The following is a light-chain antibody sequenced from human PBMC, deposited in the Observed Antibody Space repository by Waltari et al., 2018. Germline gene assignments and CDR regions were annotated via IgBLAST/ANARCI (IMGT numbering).Light chain of an antibody. J-gene: IGKJ4*01. CDR3: QQANSFPLT. V-gene: IGKV1-12*01. CDR1: QGISSW. Sequence: DIQMTQSPSSVSASVGDRVTITCRASQGISSWLAWYQKKPGKAPKHLIYAASSLQSGVPSRFSGSGSGTDFTLTISSLQPEDFATYYCQQANSFPLTFGGGTKVEIK. CDR2: AAS.